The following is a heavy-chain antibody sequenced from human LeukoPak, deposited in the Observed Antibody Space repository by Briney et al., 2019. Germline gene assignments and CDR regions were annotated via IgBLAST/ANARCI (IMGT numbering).Heavy chain of an antibody. Sequence: ASVKVSCKASGYTFTSYYMHWVRQAPGQGLEWMGIINPSGGSTSYAQKFQGRVTMTRDTSTSTVYMELSSLRSEDKAVYYCARKNYDYVWGSYRQGYFDYWGQGTLVAVSS. CDR1: GYTFTSYY. CDR2: INPSGGST. V-gene: IGHV1-46*01. D-gene: IGHD3-16*02. J-gene: IGHJ4*02. CDR3: ARKNYDYVWGSYRQGYFDY.